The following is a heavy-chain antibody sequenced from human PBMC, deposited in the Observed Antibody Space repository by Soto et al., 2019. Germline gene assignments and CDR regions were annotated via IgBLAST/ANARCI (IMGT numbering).Heavy chain of an antibody. J-gene: IGHJ4*02. Sequence: SETLSLTCTVSCGSISSAHWTWVRQPPGKGLEWIGYIHHSGSTNYNPSLKSRVTMSVDMSKNHFSLNLSSVTAADTAVYYCARGKDYFDSWGQGTLVTVSS. CDR3: ARGKDYFDS. CDR2: IHHSGST. CDR1: CGSISSAH. V-gene: IGHV4-59*01.